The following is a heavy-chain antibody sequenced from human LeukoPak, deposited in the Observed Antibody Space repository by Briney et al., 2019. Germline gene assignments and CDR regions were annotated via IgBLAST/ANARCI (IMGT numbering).Heavy chain of an antibody. J-gene: IGHJ4*02. Sequence: GGSLRLSCAASGFTFSSYSMNWVRQAPGQGLEWVSSISSSSSYIYYADSVKSRFTISRDNATNSLYPQMNSLRAEDTAVYYCARGLHASMAVAGIWGEGTLVTVSS. D-gene: IGHD6-19*01. V-gene: IGHV3-21*01. CDR3: ARGLHASMAVAGI. CDR1: GFTFSSYS. CDR2: ISSSSSYI.